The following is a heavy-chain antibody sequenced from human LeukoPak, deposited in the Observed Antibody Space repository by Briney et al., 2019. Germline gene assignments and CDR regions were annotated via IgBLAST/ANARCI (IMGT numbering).Heavy chain of an antibody. Sequence: PSETLSLTFAVSGGSVIGHYWDWIRQPPGKGLEWIGYIYASGSAKYHPSLKSRVTISLDTSENHVSLRLTSVTAEDTAVYYCAREAPGGSGWTYFDYWGQGSLVTVSS. CDR2: IYASGSA. V-gene: IGHV4-59*02. CDR1: GGSVIGHY. J-gene: IGHJ4*02. D-gene: IGHD6-19*01. CDR3: AREAPGGSGWTYFDY.